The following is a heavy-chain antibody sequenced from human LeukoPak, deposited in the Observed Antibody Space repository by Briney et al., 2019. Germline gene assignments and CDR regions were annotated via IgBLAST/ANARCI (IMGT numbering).Heavy chain of an antibody. V-gene: IGHV3-74*01. CDR1: GFIFSDYW. J-gene: IGHJ4*02. CDR2: INRDGSTT. CDR3: ARDRKSGESSEIDF. D-gene: IGHD3-10*01. Sequence: ETGGSLRLSCAASGFIFSDYWVHWVRQAPGKGLVWVSRINRDGSTTNYADSVKGRFTVSRDNAKNTLNLQMNSLRAEDTAVYYCARDRKSGESSEIDFWGQGTLVTVSS.